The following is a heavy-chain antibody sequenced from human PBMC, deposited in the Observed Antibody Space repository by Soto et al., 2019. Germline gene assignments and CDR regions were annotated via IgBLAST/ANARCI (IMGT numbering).Heavy chain of an antibody. Sequence: GGSLRLSCAASGFTFSNAWMSWVRQAPGKGLEWVGRIKSKTDGGTSDYAAPVKGRFTISRDDSKNTLYLQMNSLKTEDPAVYYCATECLGTNGVCYDAFDIWGQGTMVTVSS. V-gene: IGHV3-15*01. CDR3: ATECLGTNGVCYDAFDI. CDR1: GFTFSNAW. J-gene: IGHJ3*02. D-gene: IGHD2-8*01. CDR2: IKSKTDGGTS.